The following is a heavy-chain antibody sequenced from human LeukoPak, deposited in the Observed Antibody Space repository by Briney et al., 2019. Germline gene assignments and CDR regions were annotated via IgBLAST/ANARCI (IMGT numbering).Heavy chain of an antibody. CDR3: ASCSGGSCMEGAFDI. V-gene: IGHV3-53*01. CDR1: GFTVSGNY. D-gene: IGHD2-15*01. J-gene: IGHJ3*02. Sequence: GGSLRLSCAASGFTVSGNYMSWVRQAPGKGLEWVSVIYSGGSTYYADSVKGRFTISRDNSKNTLYLQMNGLRAEDTAVYYCASCSGGSCMEGAFDIWGQGTMVTVSS. CDR2: IYSGGST.